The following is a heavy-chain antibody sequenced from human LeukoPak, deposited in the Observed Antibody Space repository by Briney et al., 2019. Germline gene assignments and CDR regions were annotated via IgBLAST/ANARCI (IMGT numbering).Heavy chain of an antibody. D-gene: IGHD6-19*01. V-gene: IGHV4-59*01. J-gene: IGHJ4*02. CDR3: AGVNGGAVAGYYFDY. CDR2: IYYSGST. CDR1: GGSISSYY. Sequence: SETLSLTCTVSGGSISSYYWSWIRQPPGKGLEWIGYIYYSGSTNYNPSLKSRVTISVDTSKNQFSLKLSSVTAADTAVYYCAGVNGGAVAGYYFDYWGQGTLVTISS.